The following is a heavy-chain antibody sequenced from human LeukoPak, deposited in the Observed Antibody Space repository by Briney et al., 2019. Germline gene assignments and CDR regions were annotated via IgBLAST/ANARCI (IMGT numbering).Heavy chain of an antibody. D-gene: IGHD2-8*01. J-gene: IGHJ4*02. CDR3: ARGRCTNGVCYPRDY. V-gene: IGHV4-34*01. CDR1: GGSFSGYY. CDR2: NNHSGST. Sequence: SETLSLTCAVYGGSFSGYYWSWIRQPPGKGLEWIGENNHSGSTNYNPSLKSRVTISVDTSKNQFSLKLSSVTAADTAVYYCARGRCTNGVCYPRDYWGQGTLVTVPS.